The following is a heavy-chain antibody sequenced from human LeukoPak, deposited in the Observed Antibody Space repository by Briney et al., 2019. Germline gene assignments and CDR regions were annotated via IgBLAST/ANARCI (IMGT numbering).Heavy chain of an antibody. D-gene: IGHD6-25*01. Sequence: SETLSLTCTVSGGSISSYYWSWIRPPPGKGLEWIGYIYDSGSTTYNPSPKSRVTISVQTSKNQISLKLRSVTAAHTPGYYFAVDVAAAGTGYFDYWGQGTLVSVSS. CDR1: GGSISSYY. CDR2: IYDSGST. V-gene: IGHV4-59*01. J-gene: IGHJ4*02. CDR3: AVDVAAAGTGYFDY.